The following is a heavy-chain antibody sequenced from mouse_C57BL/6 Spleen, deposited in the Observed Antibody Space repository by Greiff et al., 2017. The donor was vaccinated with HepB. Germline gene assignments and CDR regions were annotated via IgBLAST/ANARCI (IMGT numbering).Heavy chain of an antibody. CDR3: ARRETAQARFAY. CDR2: INPNNGGT. J-gene: IGHJ3*01. Sequence: EVQLQQSGPELVKPGASVKIPCKASGYTFTDYNMDWVKQSHGKSLEWIGDINPNNGGTIYNQKFKGKATLTVDKSSSTAYMELRSLTSEDTAVYYCARRETAQARFAYWGQGTLVTVSA. D-gene: IGHD3-2*02. V-gene: IGHV1-18*01. CDR1: GYTFTDYN.